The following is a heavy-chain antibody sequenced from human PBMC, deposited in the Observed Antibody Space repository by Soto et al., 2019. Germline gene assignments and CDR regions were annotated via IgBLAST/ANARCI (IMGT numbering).Heavy chain of an antibody. J-gene: IGHJ4*02. CDR3: AKGPIVVVPAAMIPVYFDY. CDR1: GFTFSSYG. CDR2: ISYDGSNK. D-gene: IGHD2-2*01. V-gene: IGHV3-30*18. Sequence: GGSLRLSCAASGFTFSSYGMHWVRQAPGKGLEWVAVISYDGSNKYYADSVKGRFTISRDNSKNTLYLQMNSLRAEDTAVYYCAKGPIVVVPAAMIPVYFDYWGQGTLVTVSS.